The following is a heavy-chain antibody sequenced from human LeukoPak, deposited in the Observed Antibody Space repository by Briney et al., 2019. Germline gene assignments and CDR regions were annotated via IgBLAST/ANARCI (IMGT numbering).Heavy chain of an antibody. CDR3: ARVKQQLDHYYYYGMDV. J-gene: IGHJ6*02. CDR1: GYTFTSYY. CDR2: INPSGGST. D-gene: IGHD6-13*01. Sequence: GASVKVSCKASGYTFTSYYMHWVRQAPGQGLEWMGIINPSGGSTSYAQKFQGRVTMTRDTSTGTVYMELSSLRSEDTAVYYCARVKQQLDHYYYYGMDVWGQGTTVTVSS. V-gene: IGHV1-46*01.